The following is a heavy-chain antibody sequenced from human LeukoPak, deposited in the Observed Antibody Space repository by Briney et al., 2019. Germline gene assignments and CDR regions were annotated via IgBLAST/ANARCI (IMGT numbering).Heavy chain of an antibody. D-gene: IGHD2-2*02. CDR1: GFTFSSYA. V-gene: IGHV3-23*01. Sequence: PGGSLRLSCAASGFTFSSYAMSWVRQAPGKGLEWVSAIGGSGGSTYYADSVKGRFTISRDNSKNTLYLQMNSLRAEDTAVYYCAKDDCSSTSCYKDAFDIWGQGTMVTVSS. CDR2: IGGSGGST. J-gene: IGHJ3*02. CDR3: AKDDCSSTSCYKDAFDI.